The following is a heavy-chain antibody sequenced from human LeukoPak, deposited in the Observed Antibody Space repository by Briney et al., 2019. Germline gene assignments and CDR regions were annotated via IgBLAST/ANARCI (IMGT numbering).Heavy chain of an antibody. CDR3: ATVGGRGIAAREAFDI. V-gene: IGHV4-4*07. Sequence: SETLSLTCTVSGGSISSYYWSWIRQPAGKGLEWIGRIYTSVNTNYNPSLKSRVTMSLDTSKNQFSLKLSSVTAADTAVYYCATVGGRGIAAREAFDIWGQGTMVTVSS. D-gene: IGHD6-6*01. CDR2: IYTSVNT. J-gene: IGHJ3*02. CDR1: GGSISSYY.